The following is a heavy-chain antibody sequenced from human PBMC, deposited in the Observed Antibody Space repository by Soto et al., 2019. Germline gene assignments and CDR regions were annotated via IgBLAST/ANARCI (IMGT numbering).Heavy chain of an antibody. CDR2: IFHDGTA. CDR3: ARLVYDTRLNYMYFDW. V-gene: IGHV4-4*02. CDR1: GVSLSSGNW. D-gene: IGHD3-10*01. Sequence: SATLSLTCTVSGVSLSSGNWWTWIRPSPQRGLEYIGEIFHDGTANYYPSFERRVAISVDTSKNQFSLKLTSVTAADTAIYFCARLVYDTRLNYMYFDWWGQGTLVTVSA. J-gene: IGHJ4*02.